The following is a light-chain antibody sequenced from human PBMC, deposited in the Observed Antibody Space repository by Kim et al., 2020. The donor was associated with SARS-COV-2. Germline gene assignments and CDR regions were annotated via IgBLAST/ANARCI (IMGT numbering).Light chain of an antibody. CDR3: LHYDNLPPCI. CDR2: DAP. CDR1: RDIRNF. Sequence: DIQMTQSPSSLSASVGDTITITCQASRDIRNFLNWYQQKPGKAPDLLIYDAPNLQTGVPSRFSGSGSGTHFTFTITSLQPEDIATYYCLHYDNLPPCIFGQGTKLEI. J-gene: IGKJ2*02. V-gene: IGKV1-33*01.